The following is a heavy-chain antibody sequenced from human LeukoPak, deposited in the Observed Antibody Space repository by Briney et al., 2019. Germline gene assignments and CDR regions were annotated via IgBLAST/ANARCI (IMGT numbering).Heavy chain of an antibody. Sequence: QPGRSLRLSCAASGFTFSNYGMNWVRQAPGKGLEWEAFISYDGSNKYYADSVKGRFTISKDNAKKTLYLQMDSLRADDTAVYYCAKDYYDSGSYGRNALAIWGQGTMVTVSS. CDR2: ISYDGSNK. V-gene: IGHV3-30*18. CDR3: AKDYYDSGSYGRNALAI. J-gene: IGHJ3*02. D-gene: IGHD3-10*01. CDR1: GFTFSNYG.